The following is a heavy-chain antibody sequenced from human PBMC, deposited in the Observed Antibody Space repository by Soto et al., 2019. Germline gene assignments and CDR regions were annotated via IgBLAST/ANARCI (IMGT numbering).Heavy chain of an antibody. CDR3: ARSHTIFGVVIIDY. J-gene: IGHJ4*02. D-gene: IGHD3-3*01. V-gene: IGHV4-59*08. CDR1: GGSISSYY. CDR2: IYYSGST. Sequence: SETLSLTCTVSGGSISSYYWSWIRQPPGKGLEWIGYIYYSGSTNYNPSPKSRVTISVDTSKNQFSPKLSSVTAADTAVYYCARSHTIFGVVIIDYWGQGTLVTVSS.